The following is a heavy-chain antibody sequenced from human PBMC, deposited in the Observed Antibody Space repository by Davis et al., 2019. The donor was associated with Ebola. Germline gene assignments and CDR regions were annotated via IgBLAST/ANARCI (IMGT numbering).Heavy chain of an antibody. CDR3: ARIEMSTLRAFDI. J-gene: IGHJ3*02. CDR1: GGSISSSSYY. Sequence: SETLSLTCTVSGGSISSSSYYWGWIRQPPGKGLEWIGSIYYSGSTYYNPSLKSRVTISVDTSKNQFSLKMKSVTAADTAVYYCARIEMSTLRAFDIWGQGTMVTVSS. V-gene: IGHV4-39*01. D-gene: IGHD5-24*01. CDR2: IYYSGST.